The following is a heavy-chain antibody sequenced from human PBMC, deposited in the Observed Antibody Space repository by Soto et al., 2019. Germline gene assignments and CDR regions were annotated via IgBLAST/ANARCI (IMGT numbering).Heavy chain of an antibody. CDR2: IRSKAYGGTT. CDR1: GFTFGDYA. D-gene: IGHD3-3*01. CDR3: TRGSRYYDFWSGYSQYNWFDP. Sequence: GGSLRLSCTASGFTFGDYAMSWFRQAPGKGLEWVGFIRSKAYGGTTEYAASVKGRFTISRDDSKSIAYLQMNSLKTEDTAVYYCTRGSRYYDFWSGYSQYNWFDPWGQGTLVTAPQ. J-gene: IGHJ5*02. V-gene: IGHV3-49*03.